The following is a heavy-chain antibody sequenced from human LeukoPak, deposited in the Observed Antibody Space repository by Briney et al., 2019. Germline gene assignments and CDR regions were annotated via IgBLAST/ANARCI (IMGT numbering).Heavy chain of an antibody. CDR3: ARNPCSGGTCYNDY. Sequence: ASVKVSCKASGYTFTGYYIHWVRQAPGQGLERMGRINPNSGGTNYAQKFQGRVTMTRDTSISTAYMELSRLKSDDTAVYYCARNPCSGGTCYNDYWGQGTLVTVSS. CDR2: INPNSGGT. J-gene: IGHJ4*02. CDR1: GYTFTGYY. D-gene: IGHD2-15*01. V-gene: IGHV1-2*06.